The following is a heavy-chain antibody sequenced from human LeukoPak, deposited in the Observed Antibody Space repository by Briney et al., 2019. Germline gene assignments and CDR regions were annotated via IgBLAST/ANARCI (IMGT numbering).Heavy chain of an antibody. Sequence: GGSLRLPCAASGFTFSSYAMSWVRQAPGKGLEWVSAISGSGGSTYYADSVKGRFTISRDNSKNTLYLQMNSLRAEDTAVYYCAKEPPRYYYDSSGYYWYWGQGTLVTVSS. CDR3: AKEPPRYYYDSSGYYWY. V-gene: IGHV3-23*01. CDR2: ISGSGGST. J-gene: IGHJ4*02. D-gene: IGHD3-22*01. CDR1: GFTFSSYA.